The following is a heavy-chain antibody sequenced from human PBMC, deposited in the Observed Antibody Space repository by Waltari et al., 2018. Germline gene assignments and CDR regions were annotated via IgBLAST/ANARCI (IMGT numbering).Heavy chain of an antibody. V-gene: IGHV4-39*01. D-gene: IGHD5-12*01. CDR2: IYYRGSI. CDR1: GDSISSCRFY. J-gene: IGHJ5*02. Sequence: PQLHESGPGLVKPSETLSPTCSVSGDSISSCRFYWGWIRQSPGKGLVWIGSIYYRGSIDSNPTRRSRVTISGDTSKNQFSLNLSSVTAADTAIYYCARHWKRNGYRFDPWGQGTRVNVAA. CDR3: ARHWKRNGYRFDP.